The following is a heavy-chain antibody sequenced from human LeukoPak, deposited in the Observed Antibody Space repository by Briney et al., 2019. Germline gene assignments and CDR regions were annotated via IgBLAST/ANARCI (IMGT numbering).Heavy chain of an antibody. D-gene: IGHD3-10*01. Sequence: GGSLRLSCAASGFTFSTYAMSWVRQAPGKGLEWVSAISDSGISTYYADSVKGRFTISRDNSKNTLYLQMNSLRAEDTAVYYCAKFPLHNYGSIDYWGQGTLVTVSS. CDR2: ISDSGIST. J-gene: IGHJ4*02. V-gene: IGHV3-23*01. CDR3: AKFPLHNYGSIDY. CDR1: GFTFSTYA.